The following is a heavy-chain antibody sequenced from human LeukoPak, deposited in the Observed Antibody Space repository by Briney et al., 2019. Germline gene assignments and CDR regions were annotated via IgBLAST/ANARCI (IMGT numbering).Heavy chain of an antibody. D-gene: IGHD3-9*01. CDR1: GGSISSYY. CDR3: ARDFENYDILTGYYSYWDP. CDR2: IYTSGST. Sequence: ASETLSLTCTVSGGSISSYYWSWIRQPAGKGLEWIGRIYTSGSTNYNPSLKSRVTMSVDTSKNQFSLKLSSVTAADTAVYYCARDFENYDILTGYYSYWDPWGQGTLVTVSS. V-gene: IGHV4-4*07. J-gene: IGHJ5*02.